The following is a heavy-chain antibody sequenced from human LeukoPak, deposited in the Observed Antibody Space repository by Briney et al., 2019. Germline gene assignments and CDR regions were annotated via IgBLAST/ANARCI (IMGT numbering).Heavy chain of an antibody. CDR1: XGTFSSYA. D-gene: IGHD6-6*01. CDR3: ATLSSSSGT. Sequence: XKAXXGTFSSYAISWVRQGPGQGLEWMGRIIPIFGTANYAQKFQGRVTITTEESKSTAYMELSSLRSEDTAVYYCATLSSSSGTWGQGTLVTVSS. V-gene: IGHV1-69*05. CDR2: IIPIFGTA. J-gene: IGHJ5*02.